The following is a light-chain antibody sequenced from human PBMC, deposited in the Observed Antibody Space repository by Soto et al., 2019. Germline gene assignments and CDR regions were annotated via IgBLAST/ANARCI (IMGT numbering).Light chain of an antibody. CDR2: DAS. J-gene: IGKJ4*01. CDR1: QDISNH. Sequence: DIQMTQSPSSLSASVGDRVTITCQASQDISNHLNWYQQKPGKAPELLMFDASNLQAGVPSRFSGSGSGTDFTLTISSLQPEDVAAYYCQKYNSAPLTFGGGTKVDIK. CDR3: QKYNSAPLT. V-gene: IGKV1-27*01.